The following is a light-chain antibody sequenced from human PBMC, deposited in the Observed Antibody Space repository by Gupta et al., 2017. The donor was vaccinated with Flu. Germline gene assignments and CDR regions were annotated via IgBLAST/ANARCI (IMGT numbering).Light chain of an antibody. V-gene: IGKV3-11*01. CDR2: DAS. Sequence: EIVFTHSPATLSLSPGERATLSCRASQSVSSYLAWYQQKPGQAPRLLIYDASNRATGIPARFSGSGSGTDFALTISSIEPEDFAVYYCQQRSNWPPSITFGQGTRLEIK. CDR1: QSVSSY. J-gene: IGKJ5*01. CDR3: QQRSNWPPSIT.